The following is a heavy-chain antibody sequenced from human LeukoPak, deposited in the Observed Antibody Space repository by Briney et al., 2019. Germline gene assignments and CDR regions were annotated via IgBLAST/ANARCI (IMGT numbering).Heavy chain of an antibody. V-gene: IGHV4-30-4*01. Sequence: SETLSLTCTVSGGSISSGDYYWSWIRQPPGKGLEWIGYIYYSGSTYYNPSLKSRVTISVDTSNNQFSLKLSSVTAADTAVYYCVGDALYSSTWYPGPWGQGTLVTVSS. J-gene: IGHJ5*02. CDR2: IYYSGST. CDR3: VGDALYSSTWYPGP. D-gene: IGHD2-2*01. CDR1: GGSISSGDYY.